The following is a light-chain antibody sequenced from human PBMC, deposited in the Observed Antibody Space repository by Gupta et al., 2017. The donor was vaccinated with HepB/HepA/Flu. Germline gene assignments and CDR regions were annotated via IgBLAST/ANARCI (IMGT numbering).Light chain of an antibody. J-gene: IGKJ5*01. V-gene: IGKV3-20*01. Sequence: EFVLTQSPDTLSLSPGERATLSCRASQSVNDYLAWYQQKPGQAPRLLIYGASSMATGIPDRFSGSGSGTDFTLTISRLEPEDFAVYYCQQYGSSPVTFGQGTRLEI. CDR2: GAS. CDR3: QQYGSSPVT. CDR1: QSVNDY.